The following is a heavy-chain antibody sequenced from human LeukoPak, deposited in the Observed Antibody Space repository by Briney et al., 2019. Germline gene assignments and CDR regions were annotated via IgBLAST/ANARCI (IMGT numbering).Heavy chain of an antibody. J-gene: IGHJ5*02. D-gene: IGHD1-26*01. CDR1: GGPFTSFA. CDR3: ARKLRLGGNWFDP. CDR2: IIPISGTT. V-gene: IGHV1-69*13. Sequence: ASLKFSCKTSGGPFTSFAITWGRKAPGQGLKWLGKIIPISGTTNYAQKFQGRVTFTADESTSTAYMELSSLRSEDTALYYCARKLRLGGNWFDPWGQGTLVTVSS.